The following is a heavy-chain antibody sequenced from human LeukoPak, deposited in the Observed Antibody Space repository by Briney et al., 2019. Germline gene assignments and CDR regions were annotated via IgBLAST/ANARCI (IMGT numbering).Heavy chain of an antibody. J-gene: IGHJ5*02. CDR3: ARYIVVVVAGANWFDP. Sequence: MTSETLSLTCTVSGGSISSSSYYWGWIRQPPGEGLEWIGSIYYSGSTYYNPSLKSRVTISVDTSKNLFSLKLSSVTAADTAVYYCARYIVVVVAGANWFDPWGQGTLVTVSS. D-gene: IGHD2-15*01. V-gene: IGHV4-39*07. CDR2: IYYSGST. CDR1: GGSISSSSYY.